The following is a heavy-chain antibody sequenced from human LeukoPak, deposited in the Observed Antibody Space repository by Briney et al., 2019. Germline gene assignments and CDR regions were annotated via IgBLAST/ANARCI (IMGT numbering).Heavy chain of an antibody. CDR3: ASIAVAGNFDY. D-gene: IGHD6-19*01. CDR2: ISSSGSTI. J-gene: IGHJ4*02. V-gene: IGHV3-48*03. CDR1: GFTFSSYE. Sequence: GGSLRLSCAASGFTFSSYEMNWVRQAPGKGLEWVSYISSSGSTIYYADSVKGRFTISRDNAKNSLYLQMNSLRAEDTAVYYCASIAVAGNFDYWGQGTLVTVSS.